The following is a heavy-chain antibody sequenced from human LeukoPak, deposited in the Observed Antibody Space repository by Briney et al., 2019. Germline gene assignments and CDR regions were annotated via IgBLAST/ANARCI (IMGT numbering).Heavy chain of an antibody. V-gene: IGHV1-69*01. D-gene: IGHD5-18*01. CDR1: GGTFSSYA. Sequence: SSVKVSCKASGGTFSSYAIRWVRQAPGQGLEWMGGIIPIFGTANYAQKFQGRVTITADESTSTAYMELSSLRSEDTAVYYCARSGDTASWGYYYYYYMDVWGKGTTVTVSS. CDR3: ARSGDTASWGYYYYYYMDV. J-gene: IGHJ6*03. CDR2: IIPIFGTA.